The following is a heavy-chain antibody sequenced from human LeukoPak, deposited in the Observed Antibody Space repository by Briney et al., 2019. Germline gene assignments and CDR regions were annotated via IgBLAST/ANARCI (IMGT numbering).Heavy chain of an antibody. Sequence: PGRSLRLSCAASGFTFSSYDMHRVRQAPGKGLEWVAAISYDGSNKYYADSVKGRFTISRDNSKNTLDLQMNSLRAEDTAVYYCAKVLGAAASPNYFDYWGQGALVTVSS. CDR3: AKVLGAAASPNYFDY. J-gene: IGHJ4*02. CDR2: ISYDGSNK. D-gene: IGHD6-13*01. CDR1: GFTFSSYD. V-gene: IGHV3-30*18.